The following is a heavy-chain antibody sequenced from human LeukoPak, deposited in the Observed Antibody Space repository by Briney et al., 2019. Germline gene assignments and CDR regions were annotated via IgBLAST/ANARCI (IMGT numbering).Heavy chain of an antibody. D-gene: IGHD2-21*02. Sequence: PGGSLRLSCAASGFTFEDYGMRWVRQAPGKGLEWVSGINGNGGRTGYADSVKGRFTISRDNAKNSLYLQMNSLGAEDTALYYCARVGDSTVTYFFDYWGQGTLVTVSS. CDR2: INGNGGRT. CDR3: ARVGDSTVTYFFDY. J-gene: IGHJ4*02. V-gene: IGHV3-20*04. CDR1: GFTFEDYG.